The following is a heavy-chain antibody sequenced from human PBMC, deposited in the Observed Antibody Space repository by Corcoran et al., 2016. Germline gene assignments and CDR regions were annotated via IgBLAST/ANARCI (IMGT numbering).Heavy chain of an antibody. V-gene: IGHV1-46*01. Sequence: QVHLVQSGAEVKKPGASVKVSCKASAYTFTSYYMHWVRQAPGQGLEWLGIINPSGGSTSYAHKFQGRVTMTMATSTSTVYMELSSMRSEDTVEYYCARARGVLLWCGVSNYGIDVWGQGTTVTVSS. CDR2: INPSGGST. CDR1: AYTFTSYY. J-gene: IGHJ6*02. CDR3: ARARGVLLWCGVSNYGIDV. D-gene: IGHD3-10*01.